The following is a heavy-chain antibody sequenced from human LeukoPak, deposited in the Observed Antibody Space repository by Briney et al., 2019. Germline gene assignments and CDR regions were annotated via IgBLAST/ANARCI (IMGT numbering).Heavy chain of an antibody. CDR3: ARGGGILYDY. D-gene: IGHD2/OR15-2a*01. CDR2: INHSGST. Sequence: SETLSLTCAVYGGSFSGYYWSWIRQPPGKGLEWIGEINHSGSTNYNPSLKSRVTISVDTSKNQFSPKLSSVTAADTAVYYCARGGGILYDYWGQGTLVTVSS. CDR1: GGSFSGYY. V-gene: IGHV4-34*01. J-gene: IGHJ4*02.